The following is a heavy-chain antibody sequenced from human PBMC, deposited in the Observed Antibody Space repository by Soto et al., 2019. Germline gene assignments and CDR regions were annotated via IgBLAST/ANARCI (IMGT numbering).Heavy chain of an antibody. J-gene: IGHJ4*02. CDR3: ARGAYSTSTDIDY. Sequence: QVQQVQSGAEVKKPGASVKVSCKASRYTFISYDINWVRQATGQGLEWMGWLNPKSGHTGYAQKFQGRVTMTRNTSISTAYMELSSLRSEDTAVYYCARGAYSTSTDIDYWGQGTLVTVSS. CDR1: RYTFISYD. D-gene: IGHD6-6*01. V-gene: IGHV1-8*01. CDR2: LNPKSGHT.